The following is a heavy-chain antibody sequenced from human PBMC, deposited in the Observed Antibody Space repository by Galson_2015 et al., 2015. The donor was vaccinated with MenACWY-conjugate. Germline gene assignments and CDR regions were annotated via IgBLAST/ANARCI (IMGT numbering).Heavy chain of an antibody. D-gene: IGHD2-21*02. CDR1: GFTVSSNY. CDR3: ARAPQTYCGGDCYWGGDAFDI. CDR2: IYSGGST. J-gene: IGHJ3*02. Sequence: SLRLSCAASGFTVSSNYMSWVRQAPGKGLEWVSVIYSGGSTYYADSVKGRFTISRDNSKNTLYLQMNSLRAEDTAVYYCARAPQTYCGGDCYWGGDAFDIWGQGTMVTVSS. V-gene: IGHV3-53*01.